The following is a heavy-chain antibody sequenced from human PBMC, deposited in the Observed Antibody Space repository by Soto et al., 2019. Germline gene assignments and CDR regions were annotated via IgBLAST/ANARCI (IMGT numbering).Heavy chain of an antibody. Sequence: ASVKVSCKASGYTFTSYGISWVRQAPGQGLEWMGWISAYNGNTNYAQKLQGRVTMTTDTSTSTAYMELRSLRSDDTAVYYCARGPMTTVTGHKVAGWAYYYYGMDVWGQGTTVTVSS. CDR1: GYTFTSYG. V-gene: IGHV1-18*01. J-gene: IGHJ6*02. CDR2: ISAYNGNT. D-gene: IGHD4-4*01. CDR3: ARGPMTTVTGHKVAGWAYYYYGMDV.